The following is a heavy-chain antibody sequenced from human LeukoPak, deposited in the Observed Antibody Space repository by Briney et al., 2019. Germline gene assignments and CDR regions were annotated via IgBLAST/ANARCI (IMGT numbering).Heavy chain of an antibody. J-gene: IGHJ4*02. D-gene: IGHD3-10*01. CDR2: ISAYNGNT. CDR3: ARDPILLWFGELWRYFDY. CDR1: GYTFTSYG. Sequence: ASVKVSCKASGYTFTSYGISWVRQAPGQGLEWMGWISAYNGNTNYAQKLQGRVTMTTDTSTSTAYMELRSPRSDDTAVYYCARDPILLWFGELWRYFDYWGQGTLVTVSS. V-gene: IGHV1-18*01.